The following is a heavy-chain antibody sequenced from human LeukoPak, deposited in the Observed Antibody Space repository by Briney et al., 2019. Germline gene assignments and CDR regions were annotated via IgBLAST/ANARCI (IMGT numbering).Heavy chain of an antibody. CDR1: GYTFTSYY. J-gene: IGHJ3*02. D-gene: IGHD1-26*01. V-gene: IGHV1-46*01. CDR3: ARRPQYSGSYYDDAFDI. Sequence: ASVKVSCKASGYTFTSYYMHWVRQAPGQGLEWMGIINPNGGSTSYAQKFQGRVTMTRDTSTSTVYMELSSLRSEDTAVYYCARRPQYSGSYYDDAFDIWGQGTMVTVSS. CDR2: INPNGGST.